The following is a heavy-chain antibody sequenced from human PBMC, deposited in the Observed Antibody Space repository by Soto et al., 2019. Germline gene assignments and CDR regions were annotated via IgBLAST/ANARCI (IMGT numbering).Heavy chain of an antibody. CDR1: GGSIRSYN. Sequence: PSETLSLTCTVSGGSIRSYNRNWIRQPPGKGLEWIGYVYNSGSTNYNPSLKSRVTISVDTSKNQFSLKLNSVTAADTAVYYCARRAVVAVTGSLDNWLDPWGQGILVTVSS. J-gene: IGHJ5*02. CDR3: ARRAVVAVTGSLDNWLDP. V-gene: IGHV4-59*01. CDR2: VYNSGST. D-gene: IGHD2-21*01.